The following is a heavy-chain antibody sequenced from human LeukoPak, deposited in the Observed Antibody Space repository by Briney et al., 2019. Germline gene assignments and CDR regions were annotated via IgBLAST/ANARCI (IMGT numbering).Heavy chain of an antibody. Sequence: TGGSLRLSCAASGFMFSSNWMSWVRLAPGKGLEWVASIKEEGSEKHYVDSVKGRFTISRDNAKNSLYLQMNSLRAEDTAVYYCARGHYQLSWGQGILVTVSS. CDR3: ARGHYQLS. V-gene: IGHV3-7*01. D-gene: IGHD2-2*01. CDR2: IKEEGSEK. CDR1: GFMFSSNW. J-gene: IGHJ5*02.